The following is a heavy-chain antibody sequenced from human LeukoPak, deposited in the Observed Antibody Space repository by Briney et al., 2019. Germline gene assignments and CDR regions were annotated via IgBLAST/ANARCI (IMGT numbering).Heavy chain of an antibody. Sequence: ASVKVSCKASGYIFINYGITWVRQAPGQGLGWMGWISIYNGNTDYAQKLQGRVTMTTDTSTSTVYMELRSLRSDDTAVYYCARLQFEGRISRYYDYYMDFWGERTTVTVSS. V-gene: IGHV1-18*01. J-gene: IGHJ6*03. CDR3: ARLQFEGRISRYYDYYMDF. CDR2: ISIYNGNT. D-gene: IGHD5-24*01. CDR1: GYIFINYG.